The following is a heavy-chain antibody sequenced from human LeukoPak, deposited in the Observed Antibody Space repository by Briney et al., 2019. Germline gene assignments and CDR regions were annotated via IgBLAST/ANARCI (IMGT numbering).Heavy chain of an antibody. CDR1: GYSVSNHW. Sequence: GESLKISCQDFGYSVSNHWIGWVRQMPGKGLEWVGIIYLGDSETRYSPSFQGQVTISVDKSISTAYLQWSSLKASDTAMYYCAITNYGDYDSYFGYWGQGTLVTVSS. CDR3: AITNYGDYDSYFGY. J-gene: IGHJ4*02. V-gene: IGHV5-51*01. CDR2: IYLGDSET. D-gene: IGHD4-17*01.